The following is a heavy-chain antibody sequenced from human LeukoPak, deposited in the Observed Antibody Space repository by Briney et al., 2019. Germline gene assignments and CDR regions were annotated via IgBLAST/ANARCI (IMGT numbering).Heavy chain of an antibody. Sequence: GGSLRLSCAASGFTFSSYAMHWVRQAPGKGLEWVAVISYDGSNKYYADSVKGRFTISRDNSMNTLYLQMNSLRAEDTAVYYCAKDLSDYASYYYYGMDVWGQGTTVTVSS. D-gene: IGHD4-17*01. V-gene: IGHV3-30*04. J-gene: IGHJ6*02. CDR1: GFTFSSYA. CDR3: AKDLSDYASYYYYGMDV. CDR2: ISYDGSNK.